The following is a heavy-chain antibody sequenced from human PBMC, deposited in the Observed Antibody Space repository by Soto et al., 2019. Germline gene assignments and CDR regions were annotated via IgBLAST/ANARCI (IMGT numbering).Heavy chain of an antibody. J-gene: IGHJ4*02. CDR2: IFPRDSDT. CDR1: GYSFTTYW. V-gene: IGHV5-51*01. CDR3: ARGSIAAQY. D-gene: IGHD6-13*01. Sequence: GESLTISCQGSGYSFTTYWIGWVRQMPGQGLEWMGIIFPRDSDTRYSPSFQGQVTISVDKSIATAYLQWTSLKASDTAMYYCARGSIAAQYWGQGTLVTVSS.